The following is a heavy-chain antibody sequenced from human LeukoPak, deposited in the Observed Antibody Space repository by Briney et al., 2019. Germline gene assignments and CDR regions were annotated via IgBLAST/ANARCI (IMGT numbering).Heavy chain of an antibody. CDR1: GYSFTGYF. V-gene: IGHV1-2*02. CDR2: INPNSGDT. Sequence: GASVKVSCKASGYSFTGYFMQWVRQAPGQGLEWVGWINPNSGDTNYAQKFQGRVTMTRDTSISTAYMELSRLRSGDAAVYYCARRFYYAMDVWGQGTTVTVSS. D-gene: IGHD3-16*01. CDR3: ARRFYYAMDV. J-gene: IGHJ6*02.